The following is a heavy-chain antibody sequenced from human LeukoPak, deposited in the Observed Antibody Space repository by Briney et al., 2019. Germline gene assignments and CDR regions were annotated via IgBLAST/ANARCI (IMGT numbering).Heavy chain of an antibody. J-gene: IGHJ5*02. CDR1: GYSISSGYY. V-gene: IGHV4-38-2*01. D-gene: IGHD4-11*01. CDR3: ARDYSNSNWFDP. Sequence: PSETLSLTCAVSGYSISSGYYWGWIRQPPGKGLEGIGSIYHSGSTYYNPSLKSRVTISVDTSKNQFSRKLSSVTAADTAVYYCARDYSNSNWFDPWGQGTLVTVSS. CDR2: IYHSGST.